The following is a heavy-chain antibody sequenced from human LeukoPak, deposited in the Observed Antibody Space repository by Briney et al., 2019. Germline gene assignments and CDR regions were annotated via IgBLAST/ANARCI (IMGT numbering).Heavy chain of an antibody. CDR1: GVSISSYY. D-gene: IGHD6-6*01. Sequence: QPSETLSLTCTVSGVSISSYYWSWLRQPPGKGGEGGGYIYYSGSTNYNPSLKSRVTISVDTSKIHFSLKLSSVTAADTAVYYCARDQAAARPDSWGQGTLVTVSS. J-gene: IGHJ4*02. V-gene: IGHV4-59*12. CDR3: ARDQAAARPDS. CDR2: IYYSGST.